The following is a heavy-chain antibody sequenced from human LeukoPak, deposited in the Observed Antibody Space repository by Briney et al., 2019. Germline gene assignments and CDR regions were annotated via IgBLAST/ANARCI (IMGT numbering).Heavy chain of an antibody. V-gene: IGHV4-61*02. CDR2: IYTSGST. D-gene: IGHD3-10*01. J-gene: IGHJ6*03. CDR3: ARESNTIANYYYYYYMDV. CDR1: GGSISSGSYY. Sequence: SETLSPTCTVSGGSISSGSYYWSWIRQPAGKGLEWIGRIYTSGSTNYNPSLKSRVTISVDTSKNQFSLKLSSVTAADTAVYYCARESNTIANYYYYYYMDVWGKGTTVTISS.